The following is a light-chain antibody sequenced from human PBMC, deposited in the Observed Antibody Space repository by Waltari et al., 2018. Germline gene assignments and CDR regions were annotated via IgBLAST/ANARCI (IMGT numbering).Light chain of an antibody. CDR2: HNSGGSH. V-gene: IGLV4-69*01. Sequence: QVLLTQSPSASASLGASVKITCTLTSGHTDYLVAWHQQQPEKGPRYLMKHNSGGSHIRGDGIPDRFSASSSGAERQLTISNLQSDDEGDYYCQTWGTGGQIFCGWTRLTVL. CDR1: SGHTDYL. J-gene: IGLJ2*01. CDR3: QTWGTGGQI.